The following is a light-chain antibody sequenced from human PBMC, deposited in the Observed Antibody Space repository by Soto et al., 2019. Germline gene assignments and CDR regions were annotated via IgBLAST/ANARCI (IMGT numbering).Light chain of an antibody. CDR3: QQRNIWPPVT. V-gene: IGKV3-11*01. CDR2: GAF. CDR1: QSVSSY. J-gene: IGKJ5*01. Sequence: EIVLTQSPVTLSLSPGERATLSCRASQSVSSYLAWYQQKPCQAPRLIIYGAFNRATGIPARFSGSGSGTDFTLTISSLEPEDFAVYYCQQRNIWPPVTFGQGTRLEIK.